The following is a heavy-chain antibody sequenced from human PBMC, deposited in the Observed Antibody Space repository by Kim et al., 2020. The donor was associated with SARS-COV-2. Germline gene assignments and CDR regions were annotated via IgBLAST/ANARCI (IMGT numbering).Heavy chain of an antibody. J-gene: IGHJ3*02. CDR1: GGSISSYY. CDR2: IYYSGST. V-gene: IGHV4-59*13. Sequence: SETLSLTCTVSGGSISSYYWSWIRQPPGKGLEWIGCIYYSGSTNYNPSLKSRVTISVDTSKNQFSLKLSSVTAAETAADYCGRDGNGRGVVYDAFDIWG. CDR3: GRDGNGRGVVYDAFDI. D-gene: IGHD3-10*01.